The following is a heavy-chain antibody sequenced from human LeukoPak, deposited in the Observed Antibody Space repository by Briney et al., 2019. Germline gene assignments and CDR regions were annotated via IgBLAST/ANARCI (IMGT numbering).Heavy chain of an antibody. D-gene: IGHD3-10*01. V-gene: IGHV4-61*02. CDR3: ARRGAYYGSGSYYPFDC. J-gene: IGHJ4*02. Sequence: SETLSLTCTVSGGSISSGSYSWSWIRQPAGKGLEWIGRVYTSGSTNYHPSLKSRVTISVDTSKNQFSLKLSSVTAADTAVYYCARRGAYYGSGSYYPFDCWGQGTLVTVSS. CDR1: GGSISSGSYS. CDR2: VYTSGST.